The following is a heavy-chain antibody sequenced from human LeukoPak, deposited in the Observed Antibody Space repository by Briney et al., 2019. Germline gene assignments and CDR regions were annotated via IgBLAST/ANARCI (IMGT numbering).Heavy chain of an antibody. CDR2: ISYDGSNK. J-gene: IGHJ3*02. CDR3: ARERFRGGEGAFDI. CDR1: XXTFSSYA. V-gene: IGHV3-30-3*01. D-gene: IGHD3-16*01. Sequence: PGRSLRLSCAAXXXTFSSYAMHXVXQAPGXXXXXXAVISYDGSNKYYADSVKGRFTISRDNSKNTLYLQMNSLRAEDTAVYYCARERFRGGEGAFDIWGQGTMVTVSS.